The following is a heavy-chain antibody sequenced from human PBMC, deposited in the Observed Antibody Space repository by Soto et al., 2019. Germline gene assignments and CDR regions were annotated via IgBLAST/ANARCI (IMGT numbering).Heavy chain of an antibody. CDR1: GFTFSAYS. CDR3: ARLSCSTTSCPRHYFDY. CDR2: ISTSSSTI. Sequence: EVQLVESGGGLVQPGGSLRLSCAVSGFTFSAYSMNWVRQAPGKGLEWVSYISTSSSTIYYADSVKGRFTISRDDAKNSLYLQMNSLRAEDTAVYYCARLSCSTTSCPRHYFDYWGQGTLVTVSS. D-gene: IGHD2-2*01. J-gene: IGHJ4*02. V-gene: IGHV3-48*01.